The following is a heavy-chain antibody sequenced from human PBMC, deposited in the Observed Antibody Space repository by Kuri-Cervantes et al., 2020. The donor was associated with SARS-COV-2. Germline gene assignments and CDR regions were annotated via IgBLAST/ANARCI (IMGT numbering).Heavy chain of an antibody. D-gene: IGHD5-18*01. V-gene: IGHV3-9*01. J-gene: IGHJ4*02. CDR3: AKDLRGYSYGYY. Sequence: LSLTCAASGFTFDDYAMHWVRQAPGKGLEWVSGISWNSGSIGYADSVKGRFTISRDNAKNSLYLQMNSLRAEDTAVYYCAKDLRGYSYGYYWGQGTLVTVSS. CDR1: GFTFDDYA. CDR2: ISWNSGSI.